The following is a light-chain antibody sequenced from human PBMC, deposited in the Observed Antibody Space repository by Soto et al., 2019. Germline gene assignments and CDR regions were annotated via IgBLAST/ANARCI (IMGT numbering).Light chain of an antibody. Sequence: DIQMTQSPSSLSVSVGDRVTITCQASQGISNYLNWYQQKPGKAPKLLIYDASNLETGVPSRFSGSGSGTDFTFTISSLQPEDIATYYCQQYDNLPITFGQGTRLEIK. CDR1: QGISNY. CDR2: DAS. J-gene: IGKJ5*01. CDR3: QQYDNLPIT. V-gene: IGKV1-33*01.